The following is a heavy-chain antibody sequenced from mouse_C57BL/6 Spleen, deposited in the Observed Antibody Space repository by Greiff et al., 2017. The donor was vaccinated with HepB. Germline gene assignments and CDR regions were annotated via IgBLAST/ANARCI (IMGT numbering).Heavy chain of an antibody. CDR1: GYTFTSYW. CDR2: IDPSDSET. D-gene: IGHD1-1*01. J-gene: IGHJ4*01. Sequence: QVQLQQPGAELVRPGSSVKLSCKASGYTFTSYWMHWVKQRPIQGLEWIGNIDPSDSETHYNQKFKDKATLTVDKSSSTAYMQLSSLTSEDSAVYYCARGDGRGAIDYWGQGTSVTVSS. V-gene: IGHV1-52*01. CDR3: ARGDGRGAIDY.